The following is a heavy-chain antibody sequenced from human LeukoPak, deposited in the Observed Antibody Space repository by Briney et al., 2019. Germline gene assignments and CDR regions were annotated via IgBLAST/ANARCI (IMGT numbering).Heavy chain of an antibody. CDR1: GYTLTELS. CDR2: FDPEDGET. CDR3: ARDRGAFDY. J-gene: IGHJ4*02. V-gene: IGHV1-24*01. Sequence: ASVKVSCKVSGYTLTELSMHWVRQAPGKGLEWMGGFDPEDGETIYAQKLQGRVTMTTDTSTSTAYMELRSLRSDDTAVYYCARDRGAFDYWGQGTLVTVSS.